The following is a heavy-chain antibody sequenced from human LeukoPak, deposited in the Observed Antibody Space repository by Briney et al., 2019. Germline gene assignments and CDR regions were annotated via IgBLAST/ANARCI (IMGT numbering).Heavy chain of an antibody. V-gene: IGHV3-21*05. D-gene: IGHD2-2*01. J-gene: IGHJ4*02. CDR3: ARDTFQPGLIDS. CDR2: INDDSTDI. CDR1: GFPFSLYA. Sequence: PGGSLRLSCAASGFPFSLYAMNWVRQAPGKGLEWVSYINDDSTDIHYADSVKGRFSISRDSARNTLYLQLSSLRAEDTAVYYCARDTFQPGLIDSWGQGTLVTVSP.